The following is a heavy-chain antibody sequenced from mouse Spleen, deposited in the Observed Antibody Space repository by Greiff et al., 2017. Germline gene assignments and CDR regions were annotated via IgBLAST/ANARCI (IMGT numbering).Heavy chain of an antibody. J-gene: IGHJ3*01. CDR1: GFSFNTYA. Sequence: EVQLVESGGGLVQPKGSLKLSCAASGFSFNTYAMNWVRQAPGKGLEWVARIRSKSNNYATYYADSVKDRFTISRDDSESMLYLQMNNLKTEDTAMYYCVRHGYYDYDWFAYWGQGTLVTVSA. CDR3: VRHGYYDYDWFAY. CDR2: IRSKSNNYAT. D-gene: IGHD2-4*01. V-gene: IGHV10-1*01.